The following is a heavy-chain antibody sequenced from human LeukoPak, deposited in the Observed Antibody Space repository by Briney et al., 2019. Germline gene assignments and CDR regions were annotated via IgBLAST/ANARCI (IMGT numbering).Heavy chain of an antibody. CDR1: GGSISSSSCY. J-gene: IGHJ5*02. D-gene: IGHD2-21*01. CDR2: IYYSGST. Sequence: PSETLSLTCTVSGGSISSSSCYWGWIRQPPGKGLEWIGSIYYSGSTYYNPSLKSRVTISVDTSKNQFSLKLSSVTAADTAVYYCARYEGEPPYNWFDPWGQGTLVTVSS. V-gene: IGHV4-39*07. CDR3: ARYEGEPPYNWFDP.